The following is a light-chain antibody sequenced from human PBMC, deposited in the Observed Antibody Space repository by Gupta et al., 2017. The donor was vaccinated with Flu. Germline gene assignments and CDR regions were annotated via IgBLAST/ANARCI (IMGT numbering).Light chain of an antibody. CDR3: YSTDSSGNHRV. CDR2: EDS. CDR1: ALPKKY. V-gene: IGLV3-10*01. Sequence: SYALTQSPSVSVSPGQTARITCSGDALPKKYAYWYQQKSGQAPVLVIYEDSKRPSEIPERFSGSSSGTIATLTISGAQVEDEADYYCYSTDSSGNHRVFGGGTKLTVL. J-gene: IGLJ3*02.